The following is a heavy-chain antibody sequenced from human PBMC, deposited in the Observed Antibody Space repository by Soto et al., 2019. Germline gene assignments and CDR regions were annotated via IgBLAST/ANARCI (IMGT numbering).Heavy chain of an antibody. Sequence: PGGSLRLSCAASGFTFSSYAMSWVRQAPGKGLEWVSAISGSGGSTYYADSVKGRFTIPRDNAKNTLYLQMNSLRAEDTAVYYCARVRLGDGPLLDYWGQGTLVTVSS. V-gene: IGHV3-23*01. CDR1: GFTFSSYA. J-gene: IGHJ4*02. CDR3: ARVRLGDGPLLDY. CDR2: ISGSGGST. D-gene: IGHD1-26*01.